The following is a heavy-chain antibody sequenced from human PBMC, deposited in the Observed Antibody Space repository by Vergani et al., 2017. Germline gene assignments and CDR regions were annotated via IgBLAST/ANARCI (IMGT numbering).Heavy chain of an antibody. D-gene: IGHD2-2*01. CDR2: MNPNSGNT. J-gene: IGHJ4*02. CDR1: GYTFTSYD. V-gene: IGHV1-8*01. Sequence: QVQLVQSGAEVKKPGASVKVSCKASGYTFTSYDINWVRQATGQGLEWMGWMNPNSGNTNYAQKLQGRVTMTTDTSTSTAYMELRSLRSDDTAVYYCARDSRGYCSSTSCPTHDYWGQGTLVTVSS. CDR3: ARDSRGYCSSTSCPTHDY.